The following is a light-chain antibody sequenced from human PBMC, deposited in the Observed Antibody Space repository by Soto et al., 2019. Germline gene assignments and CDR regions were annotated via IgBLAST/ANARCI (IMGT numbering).Light chain of an antibody. CDR2: DAS. CDR1: QSVSSY. Sequence: ENVLTQSPATLSLSPGERATLSCRASQSVSSYLAWYQQKPGQAPRLLIYDASNRATGIPARFSGSGSGTDFTLTLSSLEPEDFAVYYCQQRSNWPRWTFGQGTKVDIK. V-gene: IGKV3-11*01. CDR3: QQRSNWPRWT. J-gene: IGKJ1*01.